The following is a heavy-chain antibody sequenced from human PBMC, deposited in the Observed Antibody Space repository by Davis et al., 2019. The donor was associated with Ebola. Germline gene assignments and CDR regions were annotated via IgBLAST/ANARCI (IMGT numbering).Heavy chain of an antibody. CDR3: VRGEDYCTSASCYDY. V-gene: IGHV1-8*01. J-gene: IGHJ4*02. CDR2: MNPNSGNT. D-gene: IGHD2-2*01. CDR1: GYTFTSYD. Sequence: ASVKVSCKASGYTFTSYDINWVRQAAGQGPEWMGWMNPNSGNTGYARRFQGRVTMTRDTSITTAYMELSSLRSEDTAVYYCVRGEDYCTSASCYDYWGQGTLVTVSS.